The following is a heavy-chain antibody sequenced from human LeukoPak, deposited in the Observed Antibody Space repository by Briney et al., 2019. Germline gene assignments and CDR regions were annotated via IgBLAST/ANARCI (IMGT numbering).Heavy chain of an antibody. J-gene: IGHJ4*02. CDR1: GGSISSYY. CDR3: ARQIASAGTAGFDF. Sequence: SETLSLTCTLSGGSISSYYWSWIRQPAGKGLEWIGRIYSTGSTNYNPSLKSRVTMSVDTSKNQFSLRLRSVTAADTAVYYCARQIASAGTAGFDFWGQGALVTVSS. D-gene: IGHD6-13*01. CDR2: IYSTGST. V-gene: IGHV4-4*07.